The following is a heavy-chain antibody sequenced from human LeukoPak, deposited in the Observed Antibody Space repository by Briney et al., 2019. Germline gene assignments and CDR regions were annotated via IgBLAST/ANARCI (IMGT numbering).Heavy chain of an antibody. V-gene: IGHV3-23*01. CDR2: ISSSADST. J-gene: IGHJ4*02. CDR3: AKPLEKYTYGGNFDY. Sequence: GGSLRLSCEASGFTFSSYAMSWVRQAPGKGLAWVSVISSSADSTYYADSVKGRFAISRDNSKNTLYLQMNNLGAEDTAVYYCAKPLEKYTYGGNFDYWGQGILVTVSS. D-gene: IGHD4-23*01. CDR1: GFTFSSYA.